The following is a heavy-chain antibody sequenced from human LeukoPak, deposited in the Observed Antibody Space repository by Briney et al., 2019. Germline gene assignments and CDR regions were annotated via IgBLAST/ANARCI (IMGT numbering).Heavy chain of an antibody. CDR2: ISAYNGDT. J-gene: IGHJ4*02. CDR1: GYIFASYG. Sequence: GASVKVSCMASGYIFASYGISWVRQAPGQGLEWMGWISAYNGDTKYAQNLQGRVTLTTDTSTGTAYMELRSLTSDDTALYYCARDTALIITPGGPDYWGRGTLITVSS. V-gene: IGHV1-18*01. D-gene: IGHD3-10*01. CDR3: ARDTALIITPGGPDY.